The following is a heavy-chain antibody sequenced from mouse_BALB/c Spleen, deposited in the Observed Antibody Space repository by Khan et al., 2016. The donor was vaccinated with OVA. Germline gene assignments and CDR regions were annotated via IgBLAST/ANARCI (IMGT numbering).Heavy chain of an antibody. CDR3: ARIFIGTTDYAMDY. Sequence: QVQLKESGPGLVQPSQSLSITCTVSGFSLTSYGVHWVRQSPGKGLEWLGVIWSGGSTDYNAAFISRLSISKDNSKSQVFFKRNXLQANDTAIYYCARIFIGTTDYAMDYWGQGTSVTVSS. J-gene: IGHJ4*01. V-gene: IGHV2-2*02. CDR1: GFSLTSYG. D-gene: IGHD2-14*01. CDR2: IWSGGST.